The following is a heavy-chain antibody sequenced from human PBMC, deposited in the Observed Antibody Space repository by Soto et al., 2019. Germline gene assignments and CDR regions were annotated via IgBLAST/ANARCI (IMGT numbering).Heavy chain of an antibody. CDR1: GGSISSSSYY. CDR2: IYHTGRA. J-gene: IGHJ4*02. D-gene: IGHD6-25*01. Sequence: QLQLQESGPGLLKPSETLSLTCTVSGGSISSSSYYWGWIRQPPGEGLEWIGNIYHTGRAYYNPSLKSRITMSSDMSNNPFSLKLYSVTAADTAVYYCASRRGGSSGFYFLGQGTLVTVSS. CDR3: ASRRGGSSGFYF. V-gene: IGHV4-39*01.